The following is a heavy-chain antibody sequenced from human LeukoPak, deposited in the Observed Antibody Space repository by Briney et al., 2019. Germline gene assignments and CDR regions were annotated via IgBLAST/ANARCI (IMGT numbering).Heavy chain of an antibody. J-gene: IGHJ4*02. CDR3: AKGSADSRPYYFDY. CDR1: GFTFRSYV. D-gene: IGHD6-13*01. CDR2: ISDSGGST. Sequence: GGSLRLSCAASGFTFRSYVMSWIRQAPGKGLEWVSAISDSGGSTYYADSVKGRFTTSRDNSKNTLYLQTNSLRAEDTAVYYCAKGSADSRPYYFDYWGQGTLVTVSS. V-gene: IGHV3-23*01.